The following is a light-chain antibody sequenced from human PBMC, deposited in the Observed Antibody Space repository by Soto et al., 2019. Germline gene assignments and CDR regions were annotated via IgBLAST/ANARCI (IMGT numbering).Light chain of an antibody. CDR2: GAS. Sequence: EIVLTQSPGTLSLSPGERATLSCRASQSVSSSYLAWYQQKPGQAPRLLIYGASSRATGIPDRFSGSGSGTDFTLTISRLEPEDFAVYYCQQHGTFGPGTTVDIK. V-gene: IGKV3-20*01. CDR1: QSVSSSY. J-gene: IGKJ3*01. CDR3: QQHGT.